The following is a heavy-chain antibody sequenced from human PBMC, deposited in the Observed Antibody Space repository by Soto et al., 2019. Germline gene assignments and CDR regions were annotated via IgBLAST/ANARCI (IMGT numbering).Heavy chain of an antibody. CDR3: AGDLRRGENYWWFVP. CDR1: GFTVGSSG. CDR2: ISVGGHNT. V-gene: IGHV3-23*01. Sequence: GGSLRLSCAASGFTVGSSGMSWVRQAPGKGLEWVSSISVGGHNTYYADSVRARFTISRDNSKTTLFLQMNSLSAEDTAIYYCAGDLRRGENYWWFVPWGQGALVTVSS. J-gene: IGHJ5*02. D-gene: IGHD1-7*01.